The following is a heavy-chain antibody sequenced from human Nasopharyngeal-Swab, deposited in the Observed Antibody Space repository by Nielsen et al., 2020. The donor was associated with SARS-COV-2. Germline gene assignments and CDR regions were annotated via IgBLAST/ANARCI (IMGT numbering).Heavy chain of an antibody. CDR2: INGVSDLI. CDR1: GFTFNTYA. V-gene: IGHV3-48*01. D-gene: IGHD1-1*01. Sequence: VVSLRLYCATSGFTFNTYAMNWVRQAPGRGLEWVSHINGVSDLIYYADSVQGRFTISRDNAGNSVYLQMESLRVEDTAIYYCVRDNNWAFDYWGQGTLVTVSS. J-gene: IGHJ4*02. CDR3: VRDNNWAFDY.